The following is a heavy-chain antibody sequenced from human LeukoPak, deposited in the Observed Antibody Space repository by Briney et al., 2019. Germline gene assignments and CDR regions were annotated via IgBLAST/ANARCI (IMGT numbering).Heavy chain of an antibody. CDR3: AKDPLGDPPYYYFDS. CDR2: ISGSGGNT. V-gene: IGHV3-23*01. J-gene: IGHJ4*02. Sequence: GGSLRLSCAASGFTFSSYAMSWLRQAPGKGLEWVSAISGSGGNTYYADSVKGRFTISRADSKNTLYLQMKRLRAEDTAVYYCAKDPLGDPPYYYFDSWGKGTLVTVSS. D-gene: IGHD2-21*02. CDR1: GFTFSSYA.